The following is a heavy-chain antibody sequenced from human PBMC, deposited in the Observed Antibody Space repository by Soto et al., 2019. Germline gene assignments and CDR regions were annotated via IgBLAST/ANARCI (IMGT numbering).Heavy chain of an antibody. V-gene: IGHV3-7*01. D-gene: IGHD3-22*01. Sequence: ELQLVESGGGLVQPGGSLRLSCAASGFTFSIYWMSWVRQAPGKGLEWVANINQDGIEKYYVDSVRGRFTISRDNAKNSLYLHMNSLTAEDTAVYCCARTRPRDYHDASSYYSYYYGMDGRGQGNTATVSS. CDR1: GFTFSIYW. CDR3: ARTRPRDYHDASSYYSYYYGMDG. CDR2: INQDGIEK. J-gene: IGHJ6*02.